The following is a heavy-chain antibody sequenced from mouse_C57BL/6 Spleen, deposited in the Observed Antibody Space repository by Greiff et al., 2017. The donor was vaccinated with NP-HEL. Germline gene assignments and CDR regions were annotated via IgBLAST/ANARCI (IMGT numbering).Heavy chain of an antibody. D-gene: IGHD2-4*01. CDR3: AKGLRRGNYAMDY. CDR1: GYAFTNYL. V-gene: IGHV1-54*01. CDR2: INPGSGGT. Sequence: VQLQESGAELVRPGTSVKVSCKASGYAFTNYLIEWVKQRPGQGLEWIGVINPGSGGTNYNEKFKGKATLTADKSSSTAYMQLSSLTSEDSAVYFCAKGLRRGNYAMDYWGQGTSVTVSS. J-gene: IGHJ4*01.